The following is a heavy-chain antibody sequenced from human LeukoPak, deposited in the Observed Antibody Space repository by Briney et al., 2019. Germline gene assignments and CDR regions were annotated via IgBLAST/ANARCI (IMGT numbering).Heavy chain of an antibody. CDR1: GFTVSSNY. CDR2: IYSGGST. CDR3: ARVARYYYDSSGYPDY. D-gene: IGHD3-22*01. Sequence: GGSLRLSCAASGFTVSSNYMSWVRQAPGKGLEWVSVIYSGGSTYYAGSVKGRFTISRDNSKNTLYLQMNSLRAEDTAVYYCARVARYYYDSSGYPDYWGQGTLVTVSS. J-gene: IGHJ4*02. V-gene: IGHV3-66*01.